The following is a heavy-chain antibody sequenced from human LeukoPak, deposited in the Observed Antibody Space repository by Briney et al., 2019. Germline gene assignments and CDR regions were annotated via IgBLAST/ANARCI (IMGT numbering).Heavy chain of an antibody. D-gene: IGHD2-2*01. Sequence: GGSLRLSCAASGFTFSSYAMSWVRQAPGRGLGWVSAISGGGGTTYYADSVKGRLTISRDNSKNTLFLQMNSLTAEDTAVYYCAKGLSSSSPGGYYYMDVWGKGTTVTVSS. CDR3: AKGLSSSSPGGYYYMDV. J-gene: IGHJ6*03. CDR2: ISGGGGTT. CDR1: GFTFSSYA. V-gene: IGHV3-23*01.